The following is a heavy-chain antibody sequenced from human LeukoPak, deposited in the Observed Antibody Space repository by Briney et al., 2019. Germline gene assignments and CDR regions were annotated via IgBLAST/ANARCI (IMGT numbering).Heavy chain of an antibody. CDR2: IYWDDDK. V-gene: IGHV2-5*02. CDR1: GFSLSTSGVG. CDR3: AHRDIKDSYGHYYFDY. Sequence: SGPTLVNPTQTLTLTCTFSGFSLSTSGVGVGWIRQPPGKALEWLALIYWDDDKRYSPSLKSRLTITKDTSKNQVVLTMTNMDPVDTATHYCAHRDIKDSYGHYYFDYWGQGTLVTVSS. D-gene: IGHD5-18*01. J-gene: IGHJ4*02.